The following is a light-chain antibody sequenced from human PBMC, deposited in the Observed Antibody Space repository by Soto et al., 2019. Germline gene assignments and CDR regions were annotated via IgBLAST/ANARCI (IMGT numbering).Light chain of an antibody. CDR1: QGIRNS. Sequence: DIQMTQSPSFLSASVGARVTITCRASQGIRNSLAWYQHKPGKVPKLLIYAASTLYSGVSSRFSGRGSGTDFTLTIGSLQPEDVAVYYCQKHSSVPFTFGGGTKVEIK. CDR3: QKHSSVPFT. CDR2: AAS. V-gene: IGKV1-27*01. J-gene: IGKJ4*01.